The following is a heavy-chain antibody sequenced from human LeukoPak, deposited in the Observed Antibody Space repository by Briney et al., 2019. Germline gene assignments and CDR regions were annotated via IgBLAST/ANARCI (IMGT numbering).Heavy chain of an antibody. CDR3: ARVGYYYDSSGYYYYYYYMDV. CDR2: IYYSGST. J-gene: IGHJ6*03. D-gene: IGHD3-22*01. CDR1: GGSFSGYY. V-gene: IGHV4-59*01. Sequence: PSETLSLTCAVYGGSFSGYYWSWIRQPPGKGLEWIGYIYYSGSTNYNPSLKSRVTISVDTSKNQFSLKLSSVTAADTAVYYCARVGYYYDSSGYYYYYYYMDVWGKGTTVTVSS.